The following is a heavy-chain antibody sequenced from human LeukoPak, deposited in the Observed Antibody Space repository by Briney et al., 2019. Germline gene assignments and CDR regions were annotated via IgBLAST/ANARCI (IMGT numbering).Heavy chain of an antibody. CDR3: ARRPGGNGEMATIHYFDY. V-gene: IGHV3-23*01. CDR2: ISGSGGST. D-gene: IGHD5-24*01. Sequence: AGGSLRLSCAASGFTFRNYAMSWVRQAPGKGPEWVSGISGSGGSTYYADFVKGRFTISRDNSKNTLYLQMNSLRAEDTAVYYCARRPGGNGEMATIHYFDYWGQGTLVTVSS. J-gene: IGHJ4*02. CDR1: GFTFRNYA.